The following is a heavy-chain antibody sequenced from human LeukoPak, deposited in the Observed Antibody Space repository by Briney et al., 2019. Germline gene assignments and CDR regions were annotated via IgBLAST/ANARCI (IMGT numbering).Heavy chain of an antibody. D-gene: IGHD1-7*01. CDR3: EKVSGELELWYYYYYMDV. V-gene: IGHV3-23*01. Sequence: GGSLRLSCAASGFTFSSYAMSWVRQAPGKGLEWVSAISGSGGSTYYADSVKGRFTISRDNSKNTLYLQMNSLRAEDTAVYYCEKVSGELELWYYYYYMDVWGKGTTVTVSS. CDR2: ISGSGGST. CDR1: GFTFSSYA. J-gene: IGHJ6*03.